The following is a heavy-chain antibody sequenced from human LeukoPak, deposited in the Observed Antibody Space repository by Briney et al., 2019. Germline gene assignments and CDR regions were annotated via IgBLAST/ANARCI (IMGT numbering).Heavy chain of an antibody. J-gene: IGHJ5*02. D-gene: IGHD2-2*01. CDR3: ARDLDVVVPAADFNWFDL. CDR2: TYYRSKWYN. Sequence: SQTLSLTCAISGDSVSSNSAAWNWIMQSPSRGLEWLGRTYYRSKWYNDYAVSVKSRITINPDTSRNQFSLQLNSVTPEDTAVYYCARDLDVVVPAADFNWFDLWGQGTLVTVSS. CDR1: GDSVSSNSAA. V-gene: IGHV6-1*01.